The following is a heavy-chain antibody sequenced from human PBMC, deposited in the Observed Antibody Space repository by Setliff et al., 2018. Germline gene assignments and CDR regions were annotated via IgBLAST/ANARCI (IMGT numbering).Heavy chain of an antibody. CDR1: GGSFSGYY. CDR2: INHSGST. D-gene: IGHD3-3*01. CDR3: ARPKYYNFWSAYYFDY. V-gene: IGHV4-34*01. J-gene: IGHJ4*02. Sequence: PSQTLSLTCAVYGGSFSGYYWSWIRQPPGKGLEWIGEINHSGSTYYNPSLKSRVTISVDTSKNQISLKLSSVTAADTAVYYCARPKYYNFWSAYYFDYWGQGTLVTVSS.